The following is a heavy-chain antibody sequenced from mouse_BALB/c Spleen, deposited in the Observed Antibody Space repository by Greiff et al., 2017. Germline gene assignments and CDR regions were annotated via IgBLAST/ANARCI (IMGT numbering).Heavy chain of an antibody. D-gene: IGHD2-1*01. CDR1: GYTFSSYW. V-gene: IGHV1-9*01. J-gene: IGHJ3*01. Sequence: VKLVESGAELMKPGASVKISCKATGYTFSSYWIEWVKQRPGHGLEWIGEILPGSGSTNYNEKFKGKATFTADTSSNTAYMQLSSLTSEDSAVYYCARRGGNYVAWFAYWGQGTLVTVSA. CDR2: ILPGSGST. CDR3: ARRGGNYVAWFAY.